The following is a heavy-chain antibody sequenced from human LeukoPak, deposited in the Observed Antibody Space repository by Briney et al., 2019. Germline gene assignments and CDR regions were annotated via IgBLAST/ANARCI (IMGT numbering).Heavy chain of an antibody. V-gene: IGHV4-34*01. CDR2: INHSGST. CDR3: ARGGRRYCSSTSCYAGNFDY. D-gene: IGHD2-2*01. Sequence: SETLSLTCAVYGGSFSGYYWSWIRQPPGKGLEWIGEINHSGSTNYNPSLKSRVTISVDTSKNQFSLKLSSVTAADTAVYYCARGGRRYCSSTSCYAGNFDYWGQGTLVTVSS. J-gene: IGHJ4*02. CDR1: GGSFSGYY.